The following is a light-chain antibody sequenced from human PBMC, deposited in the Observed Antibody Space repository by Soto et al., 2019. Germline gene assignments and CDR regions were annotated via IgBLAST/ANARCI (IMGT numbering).Light chain of an antibody. Sequence: QSALTQPASVSGSPGQSITISCTGTSSDVGGYNYVSWYQQHPGKAPKLMIYDVSNRPSGVSYRFSVSKSGNTASLTISGLQAEDEADYYCSSYTSSSTLLYVFGTGTKLTVL. CDR3: SSYTSSSTLLYV. J-gene: IGLJ1*01. V-gene: IGLV2-14*01. CDR1: SSDVGGYNY. CDR2: DVS.